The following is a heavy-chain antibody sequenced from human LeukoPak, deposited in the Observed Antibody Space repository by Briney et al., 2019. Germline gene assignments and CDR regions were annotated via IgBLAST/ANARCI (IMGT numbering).Heavy chain of an antibody. CDR3: AKDRLGAMMYFDF. V-gene: IGHV3-23*01. J-gene: IGHJ4*02. D-gene: IGHD1-26*01. CDR1: GFTFSTYG. Sequence: GGTLRLSCVASGFTFSTYGMSWVRQAPGKGLEWVSAISGSGGSTYYADSVKGRFTISRDNSKNTLYLQMNSLRAEDTAVYYCAKDRLGAMMYFDFWGQGTLVTVSS. CDR2: ISGSGGST.